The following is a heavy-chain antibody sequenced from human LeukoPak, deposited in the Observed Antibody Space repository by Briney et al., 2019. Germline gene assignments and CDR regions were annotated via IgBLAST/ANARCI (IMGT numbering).Heavy chain of an antibody. J-gene: IGHJ5*02. CDR2: ISPYNGKT. CDR3: ARTYYYDSSGYYQINWFDP. Sequence: GASVKVSCNSSGYSFTTYGISWVRQAPGQGLEWMGWISPYNGKTNYAQNLQGRVTMTTDTSTRTAYMELRSLRSDDTAVYYCARTYYYDSSGYYQINWFDPWGQGTLVTVSS. V-gene: IGHV1-18*01. CDR1: GYSFTTYG. D-gene: IGHD3-22*01.